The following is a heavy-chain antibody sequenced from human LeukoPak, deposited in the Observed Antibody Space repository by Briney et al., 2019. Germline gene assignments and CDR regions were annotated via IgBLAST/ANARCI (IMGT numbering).Heavy chain of an antibody. D-gene: IGHD6-19*01. CDR1: GFTVSNNY. Sequence: PGGSLRLSCTVSGFTVSNNYMSWVRQAPGEGLEWVSVIYGGRNNTVYADSVKGRFTISRDNSRNTIYLQIDSLRAEDTATYYCAREFRQTYSSGWSLDYWGQGTLVTVSS. CDR2: IYGGRNNT. J-gene: IGHJ4*02. CDR3: AREFRQTYSSGWSLDY. V-gene: IGHV3-53*01.